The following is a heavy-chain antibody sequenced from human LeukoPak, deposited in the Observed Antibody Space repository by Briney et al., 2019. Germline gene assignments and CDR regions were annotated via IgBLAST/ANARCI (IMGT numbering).Heavy chain of an antibody. Sequence: QTSETLSLTCTVSGGSVSSGSYYWSWIRQPRGKGLEWIGYIYYSGSTNYNPSLKSRVTISVDTSKNQFSLKLSSVTAADTAVYYCARALYFDWFNRNYYGMDVWGKGTTVTVSS. CDR2: IYYSGST. D-gene: IGHD3-9*01. V-gene: IGHV4-61*01. CDR3: ARALYFDWFNRNYYGMDV. CDR1: GGSVSSGSYY. J-gene: IGHJ6*04.